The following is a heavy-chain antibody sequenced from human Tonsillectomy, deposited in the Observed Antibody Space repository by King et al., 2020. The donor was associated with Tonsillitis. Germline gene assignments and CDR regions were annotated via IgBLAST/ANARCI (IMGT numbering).Heavy chain of an antibody. Sequence: QLVQSGAEVKKPGESLKISCKGSGYSFIYYWIGWVRQMPGKGLEWMGIIYANDSDTRYSPSFQGQVTISVDKSISTAYLQWSSLKASDTAMYYCARVDYDSRGYWGRFFDYWAQGTLVTVSS. CDR3: ARVDYDSRGYWGRFFDY. J-gene: IGHJ4*02. CDR2: IYANDSDT. V-gene: IGHV5-51*01. CDR1: GYSFIYYW. D-gene: IGHD3-22*01.